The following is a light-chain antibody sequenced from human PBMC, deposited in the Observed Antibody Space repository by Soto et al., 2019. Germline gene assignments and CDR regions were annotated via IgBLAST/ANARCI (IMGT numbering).Light chain of an antibody. J-gene: IGLJ1*01. CDR3: SSYAGSNNYV. CDR2: GNN. Sequence: SVLTRPPSVSGAPGQTVIISCSGSSSNLGAPYDVNWFRQLPGTVPRLLIYGNNNRPSGVPDRFSGSKSGNTASLTVSGLQAEDEADYYCSSYAGSNNYVFGTGTKVTVL. V-gene: IGLV1-40*01. CDR1: SSNLGAPYD.